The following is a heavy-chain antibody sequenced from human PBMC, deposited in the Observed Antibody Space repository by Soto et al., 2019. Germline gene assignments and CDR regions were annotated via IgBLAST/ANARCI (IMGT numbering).Heavy chain of an antibody. CDR1: GFTFSNYA. CDR3: VRDQRGAFDY. V-gene: IGHV3-23*01. CDR2: IRGSGSVT. D-gene: IGHD3-16*01. J-gene: IGHJ4*02. Sequence: EVQLLDSGGGLVQPGGSLRLSCAASGFTFSNYAMSWVRQAPGKGLEWVSGIRGSGSVTYYADPVEGRFTISRDNAQNTMNLERHSLRVDDSAVYYFVRDQRGAFDYWGQGTLGPASS.